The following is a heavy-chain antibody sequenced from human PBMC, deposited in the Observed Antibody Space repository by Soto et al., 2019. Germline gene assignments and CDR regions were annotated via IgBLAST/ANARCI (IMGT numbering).Heavy chain of an antibody. Sequence: GASVKVSCKASGYTFTSYGISWVRQAPGQGLEWMGWISAYNGNTNYAQKLQGRVTMTTDTSTSTAYMELRSLRSDDTAVYYCARDLQVEWLLYGRPLNWFDPWGQGTLVTVSS. CDR1: GYTFTSYG. V-gene: IGHV1-18*01. D-gene: IGHD3-3*01. CDR3: ARDLQVEWLLYGRPLNWFDP. J-gene: IGHJ5*02. CDR2: ISAYNGNT.